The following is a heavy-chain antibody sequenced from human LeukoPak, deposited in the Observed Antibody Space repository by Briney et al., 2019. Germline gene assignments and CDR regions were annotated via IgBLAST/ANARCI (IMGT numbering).Heavy chain of an antibody. CDR1: GFTFSSYE. CDR3: AKDTQFRDYFDY. Sequence: GGSLRLSCAASGFTFSSYEMNWVRQAPGKGLEWVSSISSSSSYIYYADSVKGRFTISRDNAKNSLYLQMNSLRAEDTAVYYCAKDTQFRDYFDYWGQGTLVTVSS. CDR2: ISSSSSYI. J-gene: IGHJ4*02. V-gene: IGHV3-21*04.